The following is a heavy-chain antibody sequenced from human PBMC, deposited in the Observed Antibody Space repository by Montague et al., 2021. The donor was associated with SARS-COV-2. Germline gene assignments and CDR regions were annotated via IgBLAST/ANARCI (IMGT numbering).Heavy chain of an antibody. J-gene: IGHJ6*02. CDR3: AGYQVLSFYYYYAMDV. CDR2: INHSGST. CDR1: GGSFSGYY. Sequence: SETLSLTCAVSGGSFSGYYWNWIRQSPGRGLEWIGEINHSGSTNYNPSLESRVTMSVDTSKNQFSLTLRSATAADTGLYYCAGYQVLSFYYYYAMDVWGQGTTVTVSS. D-gene: IGHD5-12*01. V-gene: IGHV4-34*01.